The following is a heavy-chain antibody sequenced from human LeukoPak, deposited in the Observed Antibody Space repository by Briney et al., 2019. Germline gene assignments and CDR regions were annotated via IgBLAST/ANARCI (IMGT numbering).Heavy chain of an antibody. Sequence: KASETLSLTCTVSGYSISSGYYWGWIRQAPGKGLEWIGSIYHSGSTYYNPSLKSRVTISVDTSKNQFSLKLSSVTAADTAVYYCARVPSKDYDILFWYFDLWGRGTLVTVSS. CDR2: IYHSGST. V-gene: IGHV4-38-2*02. CDR1: GYSISSGYY. D-gene: IGHD3-22*01. CDR3: ARVPSKDYDILFWYFDL. J-gene: IGHJ2*01.